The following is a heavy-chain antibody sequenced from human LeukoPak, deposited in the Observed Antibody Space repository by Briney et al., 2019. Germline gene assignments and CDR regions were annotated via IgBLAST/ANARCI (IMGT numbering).Heavy chain of an antibody. CDR2: FHFSGAI. Sequence: SETLSLTCTVSGVSITSYSHNYDWIRQPSGKGLEWIGGFHFSGAINYNPSLKSRVTIFVDTSKKQISLKLNSVTAADTAVYYCARRYEGSGYAYDYWGQGILVTVSS. D-gene: IGHD3-22*01. J-gene: IGHJ4*02. V-gene: IGHV4-39*01. CDR3: ARRYEGSGYAYDY. CDR1: GVSITSYSHN.